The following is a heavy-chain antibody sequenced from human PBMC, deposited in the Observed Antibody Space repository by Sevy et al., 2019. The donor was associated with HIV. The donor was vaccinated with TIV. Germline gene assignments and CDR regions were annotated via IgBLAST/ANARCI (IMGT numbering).Heavy chain of an antibody. J-gene: IGHJ3*02. D-gene: IGHD3-9*01. CDR3: ATGDDILTGTSAFDI. CDR2: ISYDGSNK. Sequence: GGSLRLSCAASGFTFSSYGMHWVRQAPGKGLEWVAVISYDGSNKYYADSVKGRFTISRDNSKNTLYLQMNGLTAEDTAVYYCATGDDILTGTSAFDIWGQGTMVTVSS. V-gene: IGHV3-30*03. CDR1: GFTFSSYG.